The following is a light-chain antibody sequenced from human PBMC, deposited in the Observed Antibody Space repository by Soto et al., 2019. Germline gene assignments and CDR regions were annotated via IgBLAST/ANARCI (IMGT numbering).Light chain of an antibody. CDR1: QGISIY. CDR3: QKYNGAPLT. J-gene: IGKJ4*01. V-gene: IGKV1-27*01. CDR2: DAS. Sequence: DIQMTQSPSSLSASVGDRVTITCRASQGISIYLAWYQQKPGKVPKLLIYDASTLQSGVPSRFSGSGSGTDFTLTISGLQPEDVATYYCQKYNGAPLTFGGGTKVAIK.